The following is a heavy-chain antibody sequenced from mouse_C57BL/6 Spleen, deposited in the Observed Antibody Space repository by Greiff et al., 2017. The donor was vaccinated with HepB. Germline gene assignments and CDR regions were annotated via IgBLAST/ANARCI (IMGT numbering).Heavy chain of an antibody. CDR3: AGDYDYFAY. D-gene: IGHD2-4*01. V-gene: IGHV1-50*01. Sequence: VQLQQSGAELVKPGASVKLSCKASGYTFTSYWMQWVKQRPGQGLEWIGKIDPSDSYTNYNQKFKGKATLTVDTSSSTAYMQLSSLTSEDSAVYYCAGDYDYFAYWGQGTLVTVSA. CDR2: IDPSDSYT. CDR1: GYTFTSYW. J-gene: IGHJ3*01.